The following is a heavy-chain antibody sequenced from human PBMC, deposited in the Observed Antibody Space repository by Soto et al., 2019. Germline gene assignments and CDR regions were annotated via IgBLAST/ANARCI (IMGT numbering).Heavy chain of an antibody. CDR3: ARGGYDFWSGYYYYYYGMDV. V-gene: IGHV1-69*13. J-gene: IGHJ6*02. Sequence: ASVKVSCKASGGTFSSYAISWVRQAPGQGLEWMGGIIPIFGTANYAQKFQGRVTITADESTSTAYMELSSLRSEDTAVYYCARGGYDFWSGYYYYYYGMDVWGQGTTVTVSS. CDR2: IIPIFGTA. CDR1: GGTFSSYA. D-gene: IGHD3-3*01.